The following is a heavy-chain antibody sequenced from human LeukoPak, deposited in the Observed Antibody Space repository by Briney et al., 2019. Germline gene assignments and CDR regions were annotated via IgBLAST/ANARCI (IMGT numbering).Heavy chain of an antibody. D-gene: IGHD4-23*01. CDR2: IWYDGSNK. CDR3: ARGGQLLRVTRWFDP. CDR1: GFTFSSYG. J-gene: IGHJ5*02. V-gene: IGHV3-33*01. Sequence: PGGSLRLSCAASGFTFSSYGMHWVRQAPGKGLEWVAVIWYDGSNKYYADSVKGRFTISRDNSKNTLYLQMNSLRAEDTAVYHCARGGQLLRVTRWFDPWGQGTLVTVSS.